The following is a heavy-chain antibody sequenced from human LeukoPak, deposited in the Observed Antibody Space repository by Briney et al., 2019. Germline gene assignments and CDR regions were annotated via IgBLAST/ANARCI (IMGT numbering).Heavy chain of an antibody. CDR1: GGSFSGYY. Sequence: SETLSLTCAVYGGSFSGYYWSWIRQPPGKGLEWIGEINHSGSTNYNPSLKSRVTISVDTSKNQFSLMLSSVTAADTAVYYCARVIGSSDLIDYWGQGTLVTVSS. D-gene: IGHD6-6*01. CDR3: ARVIGSSDLIDY. J-gene: IGHJ4*02. CDR2: INHSGST. V-gene: IGHV4-34*01.